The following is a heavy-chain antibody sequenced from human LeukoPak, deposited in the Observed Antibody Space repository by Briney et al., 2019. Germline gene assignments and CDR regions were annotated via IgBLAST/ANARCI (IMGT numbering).Heavy chain of an antibody. Sequence: PGGSLRLSCAASGLTVSSNYMSWVRQAPGKGLEWVSAISGSGGSTYCADSVKGRFTISRDNSKNTLYLQMNSLRAEDTAVYYCAKVSYGDFPQVDYWGQGTLVTVSS. V-gene: IGHV3-23*01. CDR3: AKVSYGDFPQVDY. CDR2: ISGSGGST. CDR1: GLTVSSNY. D-gene: IGHD4-17*01. J-gene: IGHJ4*02.